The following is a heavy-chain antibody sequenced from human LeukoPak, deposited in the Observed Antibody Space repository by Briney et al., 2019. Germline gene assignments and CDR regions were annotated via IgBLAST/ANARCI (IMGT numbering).Heavy chain of an antibody. CDR2: ISGGGGSP. D-gene: IGHD3-9*01. Sequence: GSLRLSCAVSGFPFSNYAMSWVRQAPGKGLEWVSSISGGGGSPYYADSVRGRFTISRDNSKNTLYLQMNSLRAEDTAFYFSPKTAYDILTGSDYWGQGTLVTVSS. CDR1: GFPFSNYA. CDR3: PKTAYDILTGSDY. V-gene: IGHV3-23*01. J-gene: IGHJ4*02.